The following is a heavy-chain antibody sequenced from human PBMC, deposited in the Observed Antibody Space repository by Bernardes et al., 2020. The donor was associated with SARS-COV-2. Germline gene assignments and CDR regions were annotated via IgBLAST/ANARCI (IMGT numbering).Heavy chain of an antibody. V-gene: IGHV3-9*01. CDR1: RFTFDDYA. D-gene: IGHD2-21*02. CDR2: INWKTGSI. Sequence: GGSLRLSCVASRFTFDDYAMHWVRQAPGKGLEWVSGINWKTGSIGYADSVKGRFTISRDTTKNMFFLQMNSLRVEDTAVYYCVTAPPYCGGDCYPKYWGQGTLVTVSS. CDR3: VTAPPYCGGDCYPKY. J-gene: IGHJ4*02.